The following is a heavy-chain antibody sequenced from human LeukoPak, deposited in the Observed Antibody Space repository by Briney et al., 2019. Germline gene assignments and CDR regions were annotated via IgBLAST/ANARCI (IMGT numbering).Heavy chain of an antibody. CDR3: ARDGVITMIVVVSPPDAFDI. V-gene: IGHV1-69*04. D-gene: IGHD3-22*01. CDR1: GGTFSSYA. CDR2: IIPILGIA. J-gene: IGHJ3*02. Sequence: GASVKVSCKASGGTFSSYAISWVRQAPGQGLEWMGRIIPILGIANYAQKFQGRVTITADKSTSTAYMELSSLRSEDTAVYYCARDGVITMIVVVSPPDAFDIWGQGTMVTVSS.